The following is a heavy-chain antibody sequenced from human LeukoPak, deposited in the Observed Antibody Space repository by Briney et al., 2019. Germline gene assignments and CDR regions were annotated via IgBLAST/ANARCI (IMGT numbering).Heavy chain of an antibody. D-gene: IGHD3-9*01. Sequence: PSETLSLTCAVSGYSISSSNWWGWIRQPPGKGLEWIGYIYYSGSTNYNPSLKSRVTMSVDTSKNQFSLKLSSVTALDTAVYYCARIHYDILTGYSGAFDIWGQGTMVTVSS. CDR3: ARIHYDILTGYSGAFDI. J-gene: IGHJ3*02. CDR1: GYSISSSNW. V-gene: IGHV4-28*06. CDR2: IYYSGST.